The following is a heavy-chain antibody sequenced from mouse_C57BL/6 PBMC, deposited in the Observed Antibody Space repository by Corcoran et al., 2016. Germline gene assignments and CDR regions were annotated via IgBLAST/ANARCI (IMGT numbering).Heavy chain of an antibody. CDR3: ARSLKDYYAMDY. V-gene: IGHV1-76*01. Sequence: QVQLKQSGAELVRPGASVKLSCKASGYTFTDYYINWVKQRPGQGLEWIARIYPGSGNTYYNEKFKGKATLTADKSSSTAYMQLSSLTSEDSAVYFCARSLKDYYAMDYWGQGTSVTVSS. D-gene: IGHD1-3*01. CDR1: GYTFTDYY. CDR2: IYPGSGNT. J-gene: IGHJ4*01.